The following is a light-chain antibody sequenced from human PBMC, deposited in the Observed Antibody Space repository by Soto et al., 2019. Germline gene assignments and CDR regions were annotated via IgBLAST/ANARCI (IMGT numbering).Light chain of an antibody. J-gene: IGLJ3*02. CDR2: SND. CDR3: QAYDYSLTASV. Sequence: QSVLTQPPSASGTPGQRVSISCSGGSSNIGTNTVNWYQHLPGTAPKLLIFSNDERPSGVPDRFSGSKSGTSASLAITGLQAEDEADYYCQAYDYSLTASVFGGGTKLTVL. V-gene: IGLV1-44*01. CDR1: SSNIGTNT.